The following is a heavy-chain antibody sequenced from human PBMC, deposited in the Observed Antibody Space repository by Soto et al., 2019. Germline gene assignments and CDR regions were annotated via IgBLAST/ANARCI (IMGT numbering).Heavy chain of an antibody. D-gene: IGHD4-4*01. V-gene: IGHV3-30-3*01. CDR3: ARPRWRDDYNWGYFDL. CDR2: ISYDGSNK. J-gene: IGHJ2*01. Sequence: QVQLVESGGGVVQPGRSLRLSCAASGFTFSSNAMHWVRQAPGKGLEWVAVISYDGSNKYYADSVKGRFTISRDNSKNXLYQQMNSLRAEDTAVYYCARPRWRDDYNWGYFDLSGRGTLVTVSS. CDR1: GFTFSSNA.